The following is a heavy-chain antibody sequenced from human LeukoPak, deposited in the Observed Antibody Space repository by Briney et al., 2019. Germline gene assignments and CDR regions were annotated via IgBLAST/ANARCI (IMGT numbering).Heavy chain of an antibody. J-gene: IGHJ3*02. V-gene: IGHV4-38-2*02. CDR1: GYSISSGYY. CDR2: IYHSGST. CDR3: AREVVERGAFDI. Sequence: PSETLSLTCTVSGYSISSGYYWGWIRQPPGKGLEWIGSIYHSGSTYYNPSLKSRVTISVDTSKNQFSLKLSSVTAADTAVYYCAREVVERGAFDIWGQGTMVTVSS. D-gene: IGHD2-15*01.